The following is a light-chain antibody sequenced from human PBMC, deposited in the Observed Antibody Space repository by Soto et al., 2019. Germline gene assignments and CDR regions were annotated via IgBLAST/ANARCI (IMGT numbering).Light chain of an antibody. Sequence: QSALTQPACVSGSPGQSISISCTGSSSEVGVHNFVSWYQHHPGKAPKVLIYGVTNRPSGVSNRFSGSKSGNTASLTISGSRAGEEVDYYCCSYTAASPVVFGGGTKVTVL. CDR1: SSEVGVHNF. V-gene: IGLV2-14*01. CDR2: GVT. CDR3: CSYTAASPVV. J-gene: IGLJ2*01.